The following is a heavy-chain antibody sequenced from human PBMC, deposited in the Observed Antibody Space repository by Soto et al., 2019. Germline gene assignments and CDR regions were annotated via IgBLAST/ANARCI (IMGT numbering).Heavy chain of an antibody. Sequence: QVHLVESGGGVVQPGTSLRLSCAASGFSFSNYGMHWVRQAPGKGLEWVAVTWYDGSTTYYADSVRGRFTVSRDNPKNQLYLQMDSLRDEDTAVYFCVRDSEWELTNGFDVWGQGTTVIVSS. J-gene: IGHJ3*01. V-gene: IGHV3-33*01. D-gene: IGHD1-7*01. CDR2: TWYDGSTT. CDR3: VRDSEWELTNGFDV. CDR1: GFSFSNYG.